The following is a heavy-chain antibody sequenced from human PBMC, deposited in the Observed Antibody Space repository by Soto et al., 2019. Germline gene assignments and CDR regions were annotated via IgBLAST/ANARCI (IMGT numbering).Heavy chain of an antibody. D-gene: IGHD3-22*01. Sequence: QVQLVQSGAEVKKPWASVKVSCKASGYTFSTYGVSWVRQAPGQGLDWLGWISTYNGNRRYAERLQGRDTITTDTTTNTAYMELKNLRSDDTAVYYCARGPTDYYDNSANYFLDYWGQGTLVTVSS. CDR1: GYTFSTYG. CDR3: ARGPTDYYDNSANYFLDY. V-gene: IGHV1-18*01. CDR2: ISTYNGNR. J-gene: IGHJ4*02.